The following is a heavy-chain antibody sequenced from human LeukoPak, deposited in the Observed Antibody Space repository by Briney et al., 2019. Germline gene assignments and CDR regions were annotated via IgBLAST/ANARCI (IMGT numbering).Heavy chain of an antibody. V-gene: IGHV3-21*01. Sequence: GGSLRLSCAASGFTFSSYSMNWVRQAPGKGLEWVSSISSSSYIYYADSVKGRFTISRDNAKNSLYLQMNSLRAEDTAVYYCARDYGLIGSLSYWGQGTLVTVSS. CDR1: GFTFSSYS. D-gene: IGHD2-8*01. CDR2: ISSSSYI. CDR3: ARDYGLIGSLSY. J-gene: IGHJ4*02.